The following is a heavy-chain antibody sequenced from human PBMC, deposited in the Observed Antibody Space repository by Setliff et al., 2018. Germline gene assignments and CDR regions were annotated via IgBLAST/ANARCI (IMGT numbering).Heavy chain of an antibody. J-gene: IGHJ5*02. CDR2: IYSSGST. CDR3: ARGAPGWELLSWFDP. D-gene: IGHD1-26*01. V-gene: IGHV4-61*02. Sequence: LSLTCTVSGGSISSGSYYWSWIRQPAGKGLEWIGRIYSSGSTKYNPSLKSRVTISGDTSKNQFSLKLSSVTAADTAVYYCARGAPGWELLSWFDPWGQGTLVTAPQ. CDR1: GGSISSGSYY.